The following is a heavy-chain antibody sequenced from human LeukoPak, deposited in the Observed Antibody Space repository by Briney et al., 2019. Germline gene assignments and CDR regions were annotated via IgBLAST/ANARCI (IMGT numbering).Heavy chain of an antibody. V-gene: IGHV3-23*01. CDR3: ATTYMTSGWYYFDY. CDR1: GFPVSNNY. D-gene: IGHD6-19*01. Sequence: GGSLRLSCAASGFPVSNNYMSWVRQAPGKGLEWVSAISGSGGSTYYADSVKGRFTISRDNSKNTLYLQMNSLRAEDTAVYYCATTYMTSGWYYFDYWGQGTLVTVSS. J-gene: IGHJ4*02. CDR2: ISGSGGST.